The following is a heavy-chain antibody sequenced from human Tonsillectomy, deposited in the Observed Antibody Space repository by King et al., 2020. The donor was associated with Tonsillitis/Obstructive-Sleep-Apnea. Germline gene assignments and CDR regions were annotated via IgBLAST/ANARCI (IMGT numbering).Heavy chain of an antibody. V-gene: IGHV4-31*03. CDR2: IYYSGST. CDR1: GGSISSGGYY. D-gene: IGHD4-23*01. CDR3: AREASYGGPTHGGFDP. J-gene: IGHJ5*02. Sequence: VQLQESGPGLVKPSQTLSLTCTVSGGSISSGGYYWSWIRQHPGKGLEWIGYIYYSGSTYYNPSLKSRVTISVDTSKNQFSLKLSSVTAADTAVYYCAREASYGGPTHGGFDPWGQGTLVTVSS.